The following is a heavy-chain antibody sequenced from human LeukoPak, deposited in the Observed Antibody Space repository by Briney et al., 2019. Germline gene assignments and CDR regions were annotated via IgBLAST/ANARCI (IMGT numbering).Heavy chain of an antibody. CDR2: INWNGGST. V-gene: IGHV3-20*04. J-gene: IGHJ6*03. CDR1: GFTFDDYG. D-gene: IGHD1-1*01. CDR3: AREVLIDSYFYYMDV. Sequence: GGSLRLSCAASGFTFDDYGMSWVRQAPGKGLEWVSSINWNGGSTAYADSVKGRFTISRDNARNSLYLQMNSLRAEDTALYYCAREVLIDSYFYYMDVWGKGTTVTVSS.